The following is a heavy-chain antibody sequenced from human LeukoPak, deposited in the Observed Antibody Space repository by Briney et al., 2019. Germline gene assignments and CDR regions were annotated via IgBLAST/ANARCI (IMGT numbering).Heavy chain of an antibody. D-gene: IGHD2-2*01. CDR3: ARDGISPIEDIVVVPVAKWYYFDY. J-gene: IGHJ4*02. Sequence: ASVKVSCKASGYTFTSYGISWVRQAPGQGLEWMGWISAYNGNTNYAQKLQGRVTMTTDTSTSTAYMELRSLRSDDTAVYYCARDGISPIEDIVVVPVAKWYYFDYWGQGTLVTVSS. CDR2: ISAYNGNT. CDR1: GYTFTSYG. V-gene: IGHV1-18*01.